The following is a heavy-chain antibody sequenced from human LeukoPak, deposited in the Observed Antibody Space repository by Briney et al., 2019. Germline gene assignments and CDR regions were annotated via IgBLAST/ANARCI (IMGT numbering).Heavy chain of an antibody. CDR1: GYTFTSYG. J-gene: IGHJ4*02. D-gene: IGHD3-10*01. CDR3: ARDGRRYYYYGSGSYPFDY. CDR2: ISAYNGNT. Sequence: GESLKISCKASGYTFTSYGISWVRQAPGQGLEWMGWISAYNGNTNYAQKLQGRVTMTTDTSTSTAYMELRSLRSDDTTVYYCARDGRRYYYYGSGSYPFDYWGQGTLVTVSS. V-gene: IGHV1-18*01.